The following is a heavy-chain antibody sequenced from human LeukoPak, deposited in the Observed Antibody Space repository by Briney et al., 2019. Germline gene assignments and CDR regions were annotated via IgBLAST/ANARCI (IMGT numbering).Heavy chain of an antibody. V-gene: IGHV4-39*07. CDR1: GGSISSGGYY. CDR3: ARRTANYDFWSGYQFQH. J-gene: IGHJ1*01. Sequence: SETLSLTCTVSGGSISSGGYYWSWIRQPPGKGLEWIGEINHSGSTNYNPSLKSRVTISVDTSKNQFSLKLSSVTAADTAVYYCARRTANYDFWSGYQFQHWGQGTLVTVSS. CDR2: INHSGST. D-gene: IGHD3-3*01.